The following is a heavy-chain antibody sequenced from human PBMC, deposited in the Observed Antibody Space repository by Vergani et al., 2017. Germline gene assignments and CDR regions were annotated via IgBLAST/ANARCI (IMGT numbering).Heavy chain of an antibody. J-gene: IGHJ4*02. D-gene: IGHD6-6*01. CDR3: ARRRDTSSSYYFDY. Sequence: QVQLQESGPGLVKPSETLSLTCAVSGYSIRSGYYWGWIRQPPGKGLEWIGSIYHSGSTYYNPSLKSRVTISVDTSKNQFSLKLSSVTAADTAVYYCARRRDTSSSYYFDYWGQGTLVTVSS. V-gene: IGHV4-38-2*01. CDR2: IYHSGST. CDR1: GYSIRSGYY.